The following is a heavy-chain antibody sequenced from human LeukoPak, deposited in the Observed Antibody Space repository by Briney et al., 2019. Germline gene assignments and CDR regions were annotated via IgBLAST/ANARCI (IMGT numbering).Heavy chain of an antibody. J-gene: IGHJ4*02. D-gene: IGHD2-8*01. CDR3: ARGDIVR. V-gene: IGHV1-2*02. CDR1: GYPFNGYY. Sequence: ASVKVSCKASGYPFNGYYMHWMPQAPGQGLEWMGWINPDNGGTHYARNFQGRVTMTRDTSISTAYMELSSLRSDDTAVYYCARGDIVRWGQRTLVTVSS. CDR2: INPDNGGT.